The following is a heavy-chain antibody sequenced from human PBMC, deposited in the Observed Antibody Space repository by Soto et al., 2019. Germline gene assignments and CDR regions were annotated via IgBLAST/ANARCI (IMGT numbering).Heavy chain of an antibody. Sequence: EVQLVESGGGLVQPGGSLRLSCAASGFTFSSYWMSWVRQAPGKGLEWVANIKQDGSEKYYVDCVKARFTISRDNAKNSLYLQMNSLRAEDTAVYYCARTPVAVDGIMPFDYWGQGTLVTVSS. CDR3: ARTPVAVDGIMPFDY. V-gene: IGHV3-7*05. CDR1: GFTFSSYW. D-gene: IGHD6-19*01. J-gene: IGHJ4*02. CDR2: IKQDGSEK.